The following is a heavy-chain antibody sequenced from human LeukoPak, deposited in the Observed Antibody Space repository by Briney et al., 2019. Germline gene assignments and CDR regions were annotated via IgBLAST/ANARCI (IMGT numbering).Heavy chain of an antibody. CDR3: ARHGSVHSPLNV. J-gene: IGHJ6*04. V-gene: IGHV4-4*09. CDR2: IFTSGST. Sequence: SETLSLTCTVSGGSFSSYYWSWIRQPPGKGLEWIGYIFTSGSTNYNPSLRSRDTISLDTSKNQFSLTLSSVTAADTAVYYCARHGSVHSPLNVWGKGTTVTVSS. CDR1: GGSFSSYY. D-gene: IGHD1-26*01.